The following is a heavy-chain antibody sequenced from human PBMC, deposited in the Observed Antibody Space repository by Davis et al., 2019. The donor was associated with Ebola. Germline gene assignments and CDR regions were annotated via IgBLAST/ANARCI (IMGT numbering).Heavy chain of an antibody. CDR3: ARGRIRVPPGMDV. J-gene: IGHJ6*02. CDR1: GGSFSSGTYY. V-gene: IGHV4-39*01. Sequence: MPGGSLRLSCTVSGGSFSSGTYYWGWIRQPPGKGLEWIGSIYYNGNTYYTPSLKSRATISVDTSKNQFSLKLSSVTAADTAVYYCARGRIRVPPGMDVWGQGTTVTVSS. CDR2: IYYNGNT.